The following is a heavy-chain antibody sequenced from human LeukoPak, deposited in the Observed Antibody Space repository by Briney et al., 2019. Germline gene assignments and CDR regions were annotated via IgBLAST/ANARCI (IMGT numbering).Heavy chain of an antibody. CDR3: ARDRYYDILTGYPHSFDY. Sequence: GGSPRLSCAASGFTFSSYWMSWVRQAPGKGLDWVANINQDGSEKYYVDSVKGRFTISRDNAKNSLYLQMNSLRAEDTAVYYCARDRYYDILTGYPHSFDYWGQGTLVTVSS. D-gene: IGHD3-9*01. CDR2: INQDGSEK. J-gene: IGHJ4*02. V-gene: IGHV3-7*01. CDR1: GFTFSSYW.